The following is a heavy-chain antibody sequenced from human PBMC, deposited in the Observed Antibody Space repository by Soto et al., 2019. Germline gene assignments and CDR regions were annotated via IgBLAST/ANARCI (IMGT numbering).Heavy chain of an antibody. CDR3: ARDATSGTYFDY. CDR1: GVAISSYY. CDR2: IYYSGGT. J-gene: IGHJ4*02. V-gene: IGHV4-59*01. Sequence: QVQLQESGPGLVKPSETLSLTCTVSGVAISSYYWNWIRQSPGKGLEWIGYIYYSGGTNYNPSLNGRVNISIDTSKNQFSLQLSSVTAADTAIYYCARDATSGTYFDYWGQGTLVSVSS. D-gene: IGHD1-1*01.